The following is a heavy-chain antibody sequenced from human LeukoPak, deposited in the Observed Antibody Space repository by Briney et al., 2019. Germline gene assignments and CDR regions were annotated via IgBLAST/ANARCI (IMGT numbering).Heavy chain of an antibody. Sequence: SETLSLTCAVYGGSFSGYYWSWIRRPPGKGLEWIGEINHSGSTNYNPSLKSRVTISVDTSKNQFSLKLSSVTAADTAVYYCARGGSGGSSNSGGEEYYFDYWGQGTLVTVSS. CDR3: ARGGSGGSSNSGGEEYYFDY. CDR2: INHSGST. CDR1: GGSFSGYY. V-gene: IGHV4-34*01. J-gene: IGHJ4*02. D-gene: IGHD1-26*01.